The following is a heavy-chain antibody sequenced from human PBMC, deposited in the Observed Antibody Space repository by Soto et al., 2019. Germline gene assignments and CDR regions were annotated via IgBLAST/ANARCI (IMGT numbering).Heavy chain of an antibody. V-gene: IGHV4-39*01. J-gene: IGHJ4*02. Sequence: PSETLSLTCTVFTDSNNFSNSYWGWIRQPPGEGLQWIGSSSYNGGTFFNPSLKGRVDISIDASKRQSSLQVTSVTAADSAVYYRARHRIEVVWRGFDYWGQGMPVTVSS. CDR3: ARHRIEVVWRGFDY. D-gene: IGHD1-1*01. CDR2: SSYNGGT. CDR1: TDSNNFSNSY.